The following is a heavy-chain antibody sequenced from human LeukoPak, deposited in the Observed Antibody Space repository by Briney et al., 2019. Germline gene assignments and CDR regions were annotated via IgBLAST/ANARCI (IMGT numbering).Heavy chain of an antibody. D-gene: IGHD4-17*01. CDR2: IYYSGSI. Sequence: SETLSLTCTVSGGSISSSSYFWGWIRQPPGKGLEWIGSIYYSGSIYYTPSLKSRVTISVDTSKNQFSLKLSSVTAADTAVYYCASLSDYGDQLDYWGQGTLVTVSS. CDR1: GGSISSSSYF. V-gene: IGHV4-39*01. J-gene: IGHJ4*02. CDR3: ASLSDYGDQLDY.